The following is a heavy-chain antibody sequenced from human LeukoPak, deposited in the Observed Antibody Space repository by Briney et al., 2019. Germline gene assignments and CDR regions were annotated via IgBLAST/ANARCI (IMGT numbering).Heavy chain of an antibody. CDR3: AKDRTVGASYWYFDL. CDR1: GFTFGSYW. Sequence: GGSLRLSCAASGFTFGSYWMIWVRQAPGEGLEWVANINQAGSDRRYVDSVKGRFTISRDSSRNTLFLHMNTLRAEDTAIYYCAKDRTVGASYWYFDLWGRGTLVTVSS. D-gene: IGHD1-26*01. CDR2: INQAGSDR. V-gene: IGHV3-7*03. J-gene: IGHJ2*01.